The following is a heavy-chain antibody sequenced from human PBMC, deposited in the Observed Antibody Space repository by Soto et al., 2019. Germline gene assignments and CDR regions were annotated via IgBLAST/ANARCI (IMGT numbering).Heavy chain of an antibody. CDR1: GFTFSSYA. J-gene: IGHJ4*02. CDR3: ATGLKVGAPRLLDFDY. V-gene: IGHV3-23*01. CDR2: ISGSGGRT. D-gene: IGHD1-26*01. Sequence: EVQLLESGGGLVQPGGSLRLCCAASGFTFSSYAMSWVRQAPGKGLEWVSAISGSGGRTYYADSVKGRFTISRDNSKNTLYLQMNSLRAEDTAVYYCATGLKVGAPRLLDFDYWVQGTLVTVSS.